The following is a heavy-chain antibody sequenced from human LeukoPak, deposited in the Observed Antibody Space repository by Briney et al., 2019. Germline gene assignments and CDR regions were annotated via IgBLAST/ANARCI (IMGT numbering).Heavy chain of an antibody. CDR1: GFTFSNYA. V-gene: IGHV3-23*01. J-gene: IGHJ4*02. CDR3: AKRTDGGSGTLGTVDY. D-gene: IGHD3-10*01. Sequence: GGSLRLSCAASGFTFSNYAMSWVRQAPGKGLEWVSAISGSGGSTYYADSVKGQFTISRDNSKNTLSLQMNSLRADDTAVYYCAKRTDGGSGTLGTVDYWGQGTLVTVSS. CDR2: ISGSGGST.